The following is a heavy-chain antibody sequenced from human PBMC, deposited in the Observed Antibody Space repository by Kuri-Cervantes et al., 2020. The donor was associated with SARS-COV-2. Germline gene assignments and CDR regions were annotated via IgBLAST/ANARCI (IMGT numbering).Heavy chain of an antibody. CDR2: IYHSGST. J-gene: IGHJ5*02. V-gene: IGHV4-30-2*01. D-gene: IGHD3-22*01. Sequence: SQTLSLTCAVSGGSISSGGYPWSWIRQPPGKGLEWIGYIYHSGSTYYNPSLKSRVTISVDTSKNQFSLKLSSVTAADTAVYYCARDRSRAYYYDSSGFGAWGQGTLVTVSS. CDR3: ARDRSRAYYYDSSGFGA. CDR1: GGSISSGGYP.